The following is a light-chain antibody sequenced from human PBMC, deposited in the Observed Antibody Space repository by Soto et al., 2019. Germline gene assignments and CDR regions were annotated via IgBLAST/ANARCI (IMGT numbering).Light chain of an antibody. J-gene: IGLJ1*01. CDR3: CSYAGSSTYV. CDR2: EGS. V-gene: IGLV2-23*01. CDR1: SSDVGSYNL. Sequence: QSVLAQPASVSGSPGQSITISFTGTSSDVGSYNLVSWYQQHPGKAPKLMIYEGSKRPSGVSNRFSGSKSGNTASLTISGLQAEDEADYYCCSYAGSSTYVFVTGTKVTVL.